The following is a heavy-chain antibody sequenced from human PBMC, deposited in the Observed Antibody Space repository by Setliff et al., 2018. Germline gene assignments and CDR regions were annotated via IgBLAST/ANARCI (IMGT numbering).Heavy chain of an antibody. Sequence: QTPGQRPEWMGWINAGEDTTKYSPKVQGRVAITRDTSARTVYLELRSLRSEDTAVYYCARDGVSSGWYPDAFDSWGQGTMVTVSS. J-gene: IGHJ3*02. D-gene: IGHD6-19*01. CDR3: ARDGVSSGWYPDAFDS. CDR2: INAGEDTT. V-gene: IGHV1-3*01.